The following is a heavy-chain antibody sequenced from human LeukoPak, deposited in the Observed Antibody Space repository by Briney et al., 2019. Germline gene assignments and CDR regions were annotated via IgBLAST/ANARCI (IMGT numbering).Heavy chain of an antibody. D-gene: IGHD1-7*01. CDR1: GDSISSSHW. V-gene: IGHV4-4*02. Sequence: SETLSLTCDVSGDSISSSHWWSWVRQPPGKGLEWIGRIYHSGTTNYNPSLKSRVTISVDTSKNQFSLKLSSVTAADTAVYYCARARKLGSRAYYFDYWGQGTLVTVSS. CDR3: ARARKLGSRAYYFDY. CDR2: IYHSGTT. J-gene: IGHJ4*02.